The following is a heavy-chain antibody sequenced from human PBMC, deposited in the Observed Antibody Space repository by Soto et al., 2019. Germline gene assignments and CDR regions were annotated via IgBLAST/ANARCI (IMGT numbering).Heavy chain of an antibody. J-gene: IGHJ4*02. CDR1: GGSISSSSYY. D-gene: IGHD5-12*01. CDR3: ARRRDGYLSYFDY. Sequence: SETLSLTCTVSGGSISSSSYYWGWIRQPPGKGLEWIGSIYYSGSTYYNPSLKSRVTISVDTSKNQFSLKLSSVTAADTAVYYCARRRDGYLSYFDYWGQGTLVTVSS. CDR2: IYYSGST. V-gene: IGHV4-39*01.